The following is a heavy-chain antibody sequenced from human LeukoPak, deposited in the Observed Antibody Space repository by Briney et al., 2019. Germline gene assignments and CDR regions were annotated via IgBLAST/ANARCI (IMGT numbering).Heavy chain of an antibody. J-gene: IGHJ4*02. CDR2: INAGNGNT. V-gene: IGHV1-3*01. CDR1: GYTFTSYA. Sequence: ASVKVSCKASGYTFTSYAMHWVRQAPGQRLEWMGWINAGNGNTKYSQKFQGRVTITRDTSASTAYMELSSLRSEDTAVYYCASCSGGSCYSAYWGQGTLVTVSS. CDR3: ASCSGGSCYSAY. D-gene: IGHD2-15*01.